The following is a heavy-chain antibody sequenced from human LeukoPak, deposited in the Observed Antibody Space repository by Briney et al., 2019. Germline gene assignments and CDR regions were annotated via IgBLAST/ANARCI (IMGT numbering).Heavy chain of an antibody. CDR1: GFTFSNYA. Sequence: GGSLRLSCAASGFTFSNYAMSWVRQAPGKGLEWVSAISGSGGSTYYADSVKGRFTISRDNSKNTLYLQMNSLRAEDTAVYYCARDLRVVVPAAIASVAFDIWGQGTMVTVSS. CDR2: ISGSGGST. J-gene: IGHJ3*02. D-gene: IGHD2-2*01. CDR3: ARDLRVVVPAAIASVAFDI. V-gene: IGHV3-23*01.